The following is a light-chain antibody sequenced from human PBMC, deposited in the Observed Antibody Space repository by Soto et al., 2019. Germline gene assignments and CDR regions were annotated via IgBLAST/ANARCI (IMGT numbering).Light chain of an antibody. CDR3: QQSDSYPYT. CDR2: AAS. CDR1: QSITNY. J-gene: IGKJ2*01. V-gene: IGKV1-39*01. Sequence: DIQMTQSPSSLSVSVGDRVTITCRASQSITNYLNWYQQKPGKAPKLLVYAASSLQSGVPSRFSANGSGTAFTLTISSLQPEEFASYYCQQSDSYPYTFGQGTQLEIK.